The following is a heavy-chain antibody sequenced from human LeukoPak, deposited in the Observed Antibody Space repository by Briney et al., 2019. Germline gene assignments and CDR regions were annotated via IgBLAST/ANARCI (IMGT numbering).Heavy chain of an antibody. CDR3: ARGGLGPFDY. Sequence: PSETLSLTCTVSGGSISSSSYYWGWIRQPPGKGLEWIGSIYYSGSTYYNPSLKSRVTISVDTSKNQFSLKLSSVTAADTAVYYCARGGLGPFDYWGQGTLVTVSS. D-gene: IGHD3/OR15-3a*01. V-gene: IGHV4-39*07. CDR1: GGSISSSSYY. CDR2: IYYSGST. J-gene: IGHJ4*02.